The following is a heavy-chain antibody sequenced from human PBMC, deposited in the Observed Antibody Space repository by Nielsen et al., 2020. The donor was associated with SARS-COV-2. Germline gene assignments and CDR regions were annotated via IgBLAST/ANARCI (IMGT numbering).Heavy chain of an antibody. CDR2: IFHSGLT. J-gene: IGHJ3*02. CDR3: ARATLTGYYNDAFDI. CDR1: DGSIRSHNYS. V-gene: IGHV4-31*03. D-gene: IGHD3-9*01. Sequence: SETLSLTCTVSDGSIRSHNYSWSWIRQHPGKGLGWIGYIFHSGLTYDNPSLKNRLIMSVDTSKNQFSLKLNSVTAADTAVYYCARATLTGYYNDAFDIWGQGTMVIVSS.